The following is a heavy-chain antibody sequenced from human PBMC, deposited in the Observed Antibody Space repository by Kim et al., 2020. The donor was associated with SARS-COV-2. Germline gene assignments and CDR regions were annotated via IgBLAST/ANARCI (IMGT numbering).Heavy chain of an antibody. V-gene: IGHV3-48*03. D-gene: IGHD2-21*02. CDR1: GFTFSSYE. CDR2: ISSSGSTI. Sequence: GGSLRLSCAASGFTFSSYEMNWVRQAPGKGLEWVSYISSSGSTIYYADSVKGRFTISRDNAKNSLYLQMNSLRAEDTAVYYCARDRPVKISQLGDCRAFVIRGQGTIVTVSS. J-gene: IGHJ3*02. CDR3: ARDRPVKISQLGDCRAFVI.